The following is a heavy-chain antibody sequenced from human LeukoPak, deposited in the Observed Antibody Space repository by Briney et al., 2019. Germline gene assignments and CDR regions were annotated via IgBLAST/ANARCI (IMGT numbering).Heavy chain of an antibody. CDR2: ISSSGST. D-gene: IGHD1-26*01. J-gene: IGHJ4*02. V-gene: IGHV4-61*02. Sequence: SETLSLTCTVSGDSISSGDYYWSWIRQPAGKGLEWIGRISSSGSTNYNPSLKSRVTISVKTSKNQFSLKLSSVTAADTAVYYCARRLVGAPYYFDYWGQGTLVTVSS. CDR3: ARRLVGAPYYFDY. CDR1: GDSISSGDYY.